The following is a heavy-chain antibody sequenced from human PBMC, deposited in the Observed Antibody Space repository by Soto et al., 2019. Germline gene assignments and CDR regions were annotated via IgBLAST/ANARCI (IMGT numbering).Heavy chain of an antibody. V-gene: IGHV4-31*11. CDR1: DESVTSPGNY. D-gene: IGHD2-21*01. CDR2: ISSGGSP. CDR3: TLNHCAGGGCYDRDY. J-gene: IGHJ1*01. Sequence: SETLSLTCDVSDESVTSPGNYWNWIRQRPDTGLEWIGYISSGGSPFYNPSLKSRVSISLDTSKNVIALTLRSVTAADTALYYCTLNHCAGGGCYDRDYWGRGTRVTVSS.